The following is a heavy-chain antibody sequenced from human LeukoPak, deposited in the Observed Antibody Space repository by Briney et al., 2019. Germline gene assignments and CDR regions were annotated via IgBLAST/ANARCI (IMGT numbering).Heavy chain of an antibody. V-gene: IGHV3-53*01. CDR3: ARELREHGVFDI. D-gene: IGHD1-26*01. CDR2: IYSGGST. Sequence: GGSLRLSCAASGFTFSSYWMSWVRQAPGKGLEWVSEIYSGGSTYYAASVKGRFSISRDNSKNTVYLQMNSLRVEDTAVHYCARELREHGVFDIWGQGIMVTVSS. CDR1: GFTFSSYW. J-gene: IGHJ3*02.